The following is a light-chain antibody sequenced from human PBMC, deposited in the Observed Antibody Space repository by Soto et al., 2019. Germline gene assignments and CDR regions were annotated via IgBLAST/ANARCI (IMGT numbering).Light chain of an antibody. CDR3: QQYNSYRT. Sequence: DIQMTQSPSTLSASVGDRVSITCRASQSASTWLAWYQQKPGKAPQVLISMASTLESGVPSRFSGSGSGTEFTLTISSLQPDDFATYYCQQYNSYRTFGQGTKVDIK. CDR2: MAS. V-gene: IGKV1-5*03. J-gene: IGKJ1*01. CDR1: QSASTW.